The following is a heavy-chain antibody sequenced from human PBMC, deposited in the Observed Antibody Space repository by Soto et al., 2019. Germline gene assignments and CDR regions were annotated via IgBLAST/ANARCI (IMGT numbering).Heavy chain of an antibody. CDR3: ASTIAAAGMAYYYGMVA. J-gene: IGHJ6*04. Sequence: ASVKVSCKASGYTFTSYYMHWVRQAPGQGLEWMGIINPSGGSTSYAQKFQGRVTMTRDTSTSTVYMELSSLRSEDTAVYYCASTIAAAGMAYYYGMVAWGDGPTVTVSS. D-gene: IGHD6-13*01. V-gene: IGHV1-46*03. CDR2: INPSGGST. CDR1: GYTFTSYY.